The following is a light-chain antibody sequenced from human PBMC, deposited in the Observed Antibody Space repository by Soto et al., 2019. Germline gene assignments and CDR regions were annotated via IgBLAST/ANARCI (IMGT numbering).Light chain of an antibody. CDR2: DAY. V-gene: IGKV3-11*01. CDR3: QQRHMWPIT. Sequence: EVVFTQSPHTPSXSAGERASLXXXASQSFRGLLAWYQQKPGQAPRLLIYDAYNRATGIPPRFSGSGSGTDFTLTISSLEPEDSAVYYCQQRHMWPITFGQGTRLEIK. CDR1: QSFRGL. J-gene: IGKJ5*01.